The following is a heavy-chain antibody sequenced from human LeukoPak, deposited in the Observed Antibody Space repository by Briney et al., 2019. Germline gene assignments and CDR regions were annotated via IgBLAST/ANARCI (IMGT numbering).Heavy chain of an antibody. V-gene: IGHV4-61*02. D-gene: IGHD6-19*01. CDR1: GGSISSGSYY. CDR2: IYTSGST. J-gene: IGHJ4*02. Sequence: SQTLSLTCTVSGGSISSGSYYWSWIRQPAGKGLEWIGRIYTSGSTNYNPSLKSRVTISVDTSKNQFSLKLSSVTAADTAVYYCARGVVEQWLVYTPLYYFDYWGQGTLVTVSS. CDR3: ARGVVEQWLVYTPLYYFDY.